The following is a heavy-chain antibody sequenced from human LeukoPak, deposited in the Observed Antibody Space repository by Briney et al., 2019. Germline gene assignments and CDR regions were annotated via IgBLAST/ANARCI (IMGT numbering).Heavy chain of an antibody. J-gene: IGHJ4*02. CDR3: ARCRDGYNFLDY. D-gene: IGHD5-24*01. V-gene: IGHV4-59*08. CDR2: IYYSGST. CDR1: GGSISSHY. Sequence: SSETLSLTCTVSGGSISSHYWSWIRQPPGKGLEWIGYIYYSGSTNYNPSLKSRVTISVDTSKNQFSLKLSSVTAADTAVYYCARCRDGYNFLDYWGQGTLVTVSS.